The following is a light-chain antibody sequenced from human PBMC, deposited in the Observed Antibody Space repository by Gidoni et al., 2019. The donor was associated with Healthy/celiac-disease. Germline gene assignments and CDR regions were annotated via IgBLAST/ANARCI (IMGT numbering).Light chain of an antibody. CDR3: MKALQTRT. V-gene: IGKV2-28*01. CDR2: LGS. Sequence: DIVMTQSPLSLPVTPGEPASISCRSSQSLLHSNGYNYLDWYLQKPGQSPQLLIYLGSNRASGVPDRCSGSGSGTDFTLKISRGEAEDVGVYYCMKALQTRTFGQGTKVEIK. CDR1: QSLLHSNGYNY. J-gene: IGKJ1*01.